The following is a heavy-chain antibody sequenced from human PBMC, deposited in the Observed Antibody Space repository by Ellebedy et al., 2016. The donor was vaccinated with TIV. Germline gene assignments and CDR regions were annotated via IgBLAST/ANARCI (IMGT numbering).Heavy chain of an antibody. CDR3: AKGTSSGFNYDRVGCEY. V-gene: IGHV3-23*01. J-gene: IGHJ4*02. CDR2: ISGGGDNT. D-gene: IGHD3-22*01. Sequence: GGSLRLSCAASGFTFGSFAMHWVRQAPGKGLEWLSVISGGGDNTYTADSVKGRVTIIRDNSKNTLYLQMDRLRAEDTAVYYCAKGTSSGFNYDRVGCEYWGQGTLVTVSS. CDR1: GFTFGSFA.